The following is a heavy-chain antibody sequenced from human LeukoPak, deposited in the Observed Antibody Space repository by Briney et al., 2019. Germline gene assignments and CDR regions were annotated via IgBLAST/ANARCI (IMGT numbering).Heavy chain of an antibody. Sequence: ASVKVSCKASGYIFTGYYLFWVRQAPGQGLEWMGWINPNSGGTNYAQKFQGRVTMTRDTSISTAYMELSRLRSDDTAVYYCARALMTTVPTNAFDIWGQGTMVTVSS. J-gene: IGHJ3*02. CDR2: INPNSGGT. CDR3: ARALMTTVPTNAFDI. D-gene: IGHD4-17*01. V-gene: IGHV1-2*02. CDR1: GYIFTGYY.